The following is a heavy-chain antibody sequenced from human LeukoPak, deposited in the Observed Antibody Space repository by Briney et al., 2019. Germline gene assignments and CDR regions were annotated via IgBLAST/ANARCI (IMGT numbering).Heavy chain of an antibody. Sequence: GSLRLSCAASGFTFSSHWMSWVRPAPGKGLEWVANINQEGSEKSSADSVKGRFTISRDNAKNALYLQMNSLRAEDTAVYYCARGHYGMDVWGKGTTVTVSS. J-gene: IGHJ6*04. CDR3: ARGHYGMDV. V-gene: IGHV3-7*03. CDR1: GFTFSSHW. CDR2: INQEGSEK.